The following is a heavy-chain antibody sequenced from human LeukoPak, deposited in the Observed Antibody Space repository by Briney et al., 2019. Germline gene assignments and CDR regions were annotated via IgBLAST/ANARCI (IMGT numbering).Heavy chain of an antibody. CDR2: ISSNGGST. CDR1: GFTFSTYA. CDR3: VNGDQSSWYRTLLY. Sequence: PGGSLRLSCSASGFTFSTYAMHWVRQAPGKGLEYVSAISSNGGSTYYADSVKGRFTISRDNSKNTLYLQMSSPRAEDTAMYYCVNGDQSSWYRTLLYWGQGTLVTVSS. D-gene: IGHD6-13*01. J-gene: IGHJ4*02. V-gene: IGHV3-64D*06.